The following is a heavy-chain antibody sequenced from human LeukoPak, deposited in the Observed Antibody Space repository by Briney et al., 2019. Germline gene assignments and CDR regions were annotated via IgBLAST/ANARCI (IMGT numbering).Heavy chain of an antibody. CDR1: GGSISSYY. Sequence: PSETLSLTCTVSGGSISSYYWSWIRQPPGKGLEWIGYIYYSGSTNYNPSLKSRVTISVDTSKNQFSLKLSSVTAADTAVYYCARFGVVNRYFDYWGQGTLVTVSS. V-gene: IGHV4-59*08. J-gene: IGHJ4*02. D-gene: IGHD3-3*01. CDR3: ARFGVVNRYFDY. CDR2: IYYSGST.